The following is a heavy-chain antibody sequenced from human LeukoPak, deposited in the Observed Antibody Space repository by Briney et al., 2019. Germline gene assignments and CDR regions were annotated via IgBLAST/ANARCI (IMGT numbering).Heavy chain of an antibody. CDR2: IYYSGNT. Sequence: KPSETLSLTCTVPGGCISSSSYSWDWIRQPPGKGLEWIGSIYYSGNTFCDPSLKSRVTISIDTSKSQVSLKLSSVTAADTAVYYFSSTRNGWYGLGDYWGQGTLVTVSS. J-gene: IGHJ4*02. CDR1: GGCISSSSYS. V-gene: IGHV4-39*01. D-gene: IGHD6-19*01. CDR3: SSTRNGWYGLGDY.